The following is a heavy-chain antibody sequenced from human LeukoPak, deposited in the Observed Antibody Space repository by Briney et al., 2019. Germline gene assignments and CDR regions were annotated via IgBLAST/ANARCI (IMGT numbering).Heavy chain of an antibody. J-gene: IGHJ6*02. CDR1: GFTFSSYA. V-gene: IGHV3-30-3*01. Sequence: GRSLRLSCAASGFTFSSYAIHWVRQAPGKGLEWVAVISYDGSNKYYADSVKGRFTISRDNSKNTLYLQMNSLRAEDTAVYYCARVHCSSTSCYRGYYYYGMGVWGQGTTVTVSS. D-gene: IGHD2-2*02. CDR2: ISYDGSNK. CDR3: ARVHCSSTSCYRGYYYYGMGV.